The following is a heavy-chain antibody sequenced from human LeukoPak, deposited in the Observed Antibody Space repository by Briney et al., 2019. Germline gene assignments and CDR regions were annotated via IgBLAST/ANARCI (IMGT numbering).Heavy chain of an antibody. CDR3: ARPVRFLDYCFDY. CDR2: INPNSGGT. CDR1: GYTFTGYY. Sequence: ASVKVSCKASGYTFTGYYMHWVRQAPGQGLEWMGWINPNSGGTNYAQKFQGRVTMTRDTSISTAYMELSRLRSDDTAVYYCARPVRFLDYCFDYWGQGTLVTVSS. J-gene: IGHJ4*02. V-gene: IGHV1-2*02. D-gene: IGHD3-3*01.